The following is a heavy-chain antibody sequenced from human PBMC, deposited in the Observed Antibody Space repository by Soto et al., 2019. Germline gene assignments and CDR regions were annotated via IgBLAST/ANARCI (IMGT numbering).Heavy chain of an antibody. J-gene: IGHJ3*02. CDR2: ISSNGDTT. CDR3: VKAGYYLDRAASDI. CDR1: GFIFSSYA. Sequence: LRLSCSASGFIFSSYAIHWVRQAPGKGLEYVSAISSNGDTTYYADSVKGRCTISRDNSRNTVCLQMSSLRIEDTAVFYCVKAGYYLDRAASDIWGRGTMVTVS. D-gene: IGHD3-22*01. V-gene: IGHV3-64D*06.